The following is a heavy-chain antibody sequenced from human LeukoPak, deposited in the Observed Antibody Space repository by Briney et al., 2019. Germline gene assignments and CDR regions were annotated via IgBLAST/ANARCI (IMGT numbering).Heavy chain of an antibody. CDR2: INPYSGGT. Sequence: VSVKVSCKASGYTFTDYYMHWVRQAPGQGLEWMGWINPYSGGTNYAQNFQGRVTMTRDTSISTGYMELSRLGSDDTAVYYCARIRGGNNYHFDYWGQGTLVTVSS. V-gene: IGHV1-2*02. CDR3: ARIRGGNNYHFDY. D-gene: IGHD1-26*01. J-gene: IGHJ4*02. CDR1: GYTFTDYY.